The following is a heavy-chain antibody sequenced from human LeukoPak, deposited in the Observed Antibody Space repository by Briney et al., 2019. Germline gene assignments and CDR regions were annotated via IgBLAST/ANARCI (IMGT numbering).Heavy chain of an antibody. Sequence: ASVKVSCKASGYTFTGYYMHWVRQAPGQGLEWMGWINPNSGGTNYAQKFQGRVTMTRDTSISTAYMELSRLRSDDTAVYYCARTTAGILLSQYFDYWGQGTLVTVSS. D-gene: IGHD6-13*01. V-gene: IGHV1-2*02. CDR3: ARTTAGILLSQYFDY. CDR1: GYTFTGYY. J-gene: IGHJ4*02. CDR2: INPNSGGT.